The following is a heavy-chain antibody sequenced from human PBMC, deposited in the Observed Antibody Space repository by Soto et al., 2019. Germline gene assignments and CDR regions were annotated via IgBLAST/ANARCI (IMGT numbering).Heavy chain of an antibody. CDR1: GYAFTSYW. CDR3: ARDAVYNDGLWLPDY. V-gene: IGHV5-51*01. Sequence: GASLKISCTGSGYAFTSYWIAWVRQMPGKGLGWRGIIYPGDSDTRYRPSFQGQVTISADKSITTAYLQWSSLRAEDTAVYYCARDAVYNDGLWLPDYWGPGTLVTVSS. J-gene: IGHJ4*02. D-gene: IGHD1-1*01. CDR2: IYPGDSDT.